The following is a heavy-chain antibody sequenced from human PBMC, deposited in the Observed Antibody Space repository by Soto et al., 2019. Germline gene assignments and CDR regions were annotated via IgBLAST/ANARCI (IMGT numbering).Heavy chain of an antibody. D-gene: IGHD1-1*01. J-gene: IGHJ4*02. CDR1: GFTFSSYV. CDR2: TSYDGSNK. V-gene: IGHV3-30*03. CDR3: ARETPGWNPFDF. Sequence: QVQLVESGGGVVQPGRSLRLSCAASGFTFSSYVMHWVRQAPGKGLEWGALTSYDGSNKQYADSVKGRFTISRDNSTTTLYLQVNSLRAEATAVYYCARETPGWNPFDFWGQGTQVTVSS.